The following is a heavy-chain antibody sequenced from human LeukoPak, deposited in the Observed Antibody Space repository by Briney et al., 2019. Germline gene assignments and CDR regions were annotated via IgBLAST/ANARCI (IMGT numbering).Heavy chain of an antibody. Sequence: SETLSLTCTVSGGPISSYYWSWIRQPPGKGLEWIGYIYYSGSTNYNPSLKSRVTISVDTSKNQFSLKLSSVTAADTAVYYCARPFDYYDSSGYSYWGQGTLVTVSS. CDR1: GGPISSYY. J-gene: IGHJ4*02. V-gene: IGHV4-59*08. CDR2: IYYSGST. D-gene: IGHD3-22*01. CDR3: ARPFDYYDSSGYSY.